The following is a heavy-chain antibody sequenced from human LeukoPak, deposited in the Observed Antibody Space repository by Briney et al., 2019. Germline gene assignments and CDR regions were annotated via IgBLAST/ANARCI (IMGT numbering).Heavy chain of an antibody. CDR1: GGSFSGYY. Sequence: SETLSLTCAVYGGSFSGYYWSWIRQPPGKGLEWIGEINHSGSTNYNPSLKSRVTISVDTSKNQFSLKLSSVTAADTAVYYCARRGSENYYVDYWGQGTLVTVSS. CDR2: INHSGST. CDR3: ARRGSENYYVDY. D-gene: IGHD3-10*01. J-gene: IGHJ4*02. V-gene: IGHV4-34*01.